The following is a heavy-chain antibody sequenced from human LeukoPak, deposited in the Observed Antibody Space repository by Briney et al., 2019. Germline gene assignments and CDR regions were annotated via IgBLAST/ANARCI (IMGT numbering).Heavy chain of an antibody. Sequence: GGSLRLSCAASGFTFSSYSMNWVRQAPGKGLEWVSSISSSSSYIYYADSVKGRFTISRDNAKNSLYLQMNSLRAEDTAVYYCARAGGFWSGYYYRPPYYFDYWGQGTLVTVSS. J-gene: IGHJ4*02. CDR3: ARAGGFWSGYYYRPPYYFDY. D-gene: IGHD3-3*01. V-gene: IGHV3-21*01. CDR2: ISSSSSYI. CDR1: GFTFSSYS.